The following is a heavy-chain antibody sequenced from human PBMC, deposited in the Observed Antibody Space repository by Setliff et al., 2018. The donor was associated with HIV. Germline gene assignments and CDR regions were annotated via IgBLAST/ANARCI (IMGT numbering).Heavy chain of an antibody. J-gene: IGHJ4*02. CDR1: GGSINTYY. CDR2: IYDSGST. Sequence: PSETLSLTCTVSGGSINTYYWNWIRQPAGKGLQWIGRIYDSGSTKYNPSLKSRVTMSLDTSKNQFSPKLNSVTAADTAVYYCARHLPARYYDSSGYYYNDYWGQGTLVTVSS. D-gene: IGHD3-22*01. CDR3: ARHLPARYYDSSGYYYNDY. V-gene: IGHV4-4*07.